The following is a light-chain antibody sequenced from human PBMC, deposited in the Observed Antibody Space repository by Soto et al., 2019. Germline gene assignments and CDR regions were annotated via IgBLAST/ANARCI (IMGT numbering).Light chain of an antibody. Sequence: ISMSPSASYEVAIVCGRVPVTCRASQGISNYLAWYQQKPGKVPKLLIYAASTLQSGVPSRFSGSGSGTDFTLTISSLQPEDVATYYCQKYNSAPQTFLHGTKVDI. CDR3: QKYNSAPQT. J-gene: IGKJ1*01. V-gene: IGKV1-27*01. CDR2: AAS. CDR1: QGISNY.